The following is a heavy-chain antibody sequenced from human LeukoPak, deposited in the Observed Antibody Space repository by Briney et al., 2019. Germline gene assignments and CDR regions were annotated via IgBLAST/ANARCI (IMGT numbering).Heavy chain of an antibody. J-gene: IGHJ4*02. V-gene: IGHV3-74*01. D-gene: IGHD5-18*01. CDR2: IHTDGSST. CDR1: GFTFRSYW. CDR3: VRGGSGYTYGEFGY. Sequence: PGGSPRLSCAASGFTFRSYWMHWIRQAPGKGLVWVSRIHTDGSSTDYADSVKGRFTISRDNAKNTLWLQMNSLSAEDTGVYYCVRGGSGYTYGEFGYWGQGTLVAVSS.